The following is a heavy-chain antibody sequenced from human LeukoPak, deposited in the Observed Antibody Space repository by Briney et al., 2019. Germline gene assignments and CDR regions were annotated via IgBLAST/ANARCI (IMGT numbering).Heavy chain of an antibody. V-gene: IGHV1-8*01. Sequence: ASVKVSCKASGYTFTSYDINWVRQATGQGLEWMGWMNPNSGNTGYAQKFQGRVTMTRNTSISTAYMELSSLRSEDTAVYYCARGRRETYYYDSSAHVFDYWGQGTLVTVSS. CDR1: GYTFTSYD. CDR3: ARGRRETYYYDSSAHVFDY. CDR2: MNPNSGNT. J-gene: IGHJ4*02. D-gene: IGHD3-22*01.